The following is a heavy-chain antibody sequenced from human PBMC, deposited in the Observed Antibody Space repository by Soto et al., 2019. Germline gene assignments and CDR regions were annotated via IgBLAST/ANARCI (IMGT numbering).Heavy chain of an antibody. V-gene: IGHV4-30-4*01. CDR2: IHYSGST. J-gene: IGHJ4*02. CDR1: GGSIISGGAYY. CDR3: ARSPKGLGNFDY. D-gene: IGHD3-10*01. Sequence: QVQLQESGPGLVKPSQTLSLTCAVSGGSIISGGAYYWSWIRQSPGKGLEWIAYIHYSGSTYYNASLKSRVTMTVDTAKNQFSLKVSSVTAADTAVYYCARSPKGLGNFDYWGQGTLVTVSS.